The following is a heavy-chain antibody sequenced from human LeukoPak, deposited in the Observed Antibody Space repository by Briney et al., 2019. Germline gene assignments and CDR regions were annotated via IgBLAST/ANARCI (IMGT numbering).Heavy chain of an antibody. CDR2: IYYSGST. CDR3: ARGDRVDY. CDR1: GGSISSSSYY. V-gene: IGHV4-39*07. J-gene: IGHJ4*02. Sequence: SETLSLTCTVSGGSISSSSYYWGWIRQPPGKGLEWIGSIYYSGSTYYNPSLKSRVTISVDTSKNQFSLKLSSVTAADTAVYYCARGDRVDYWGQGTLVTVSS.